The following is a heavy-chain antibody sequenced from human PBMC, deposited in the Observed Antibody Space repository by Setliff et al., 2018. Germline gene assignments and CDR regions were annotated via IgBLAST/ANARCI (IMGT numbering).Heavy chain of an antibody. CDR2: IHYSGST. J-gene: IGHJ4*02. CDR3: ARRDSTGYYGYSFDF. Sequence: SETLSLTCTVSNGSISSGNYFWGWIRQPPGKGLEWIAYIHYSGSTNQNPSLKSRVTISLDTPKNQFSLKLTSVSAADTAVYSCARRDSTGYYGYSFDFWGQGTLVTVSS. V-gene: IGHV4-61*05. CDR1: NGSISSGNYF. D-gene: IGHD3-22*01.